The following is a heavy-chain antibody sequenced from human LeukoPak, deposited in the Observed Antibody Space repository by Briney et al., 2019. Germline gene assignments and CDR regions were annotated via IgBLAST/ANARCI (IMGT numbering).Heavy chain of an antibody. V-gene: IGHV1-46*01. Sequence: ASVKVSCKASGYTFTSYYMHWVRQAPGQGLEWMGIINPSGGSTSYAQKFQGRVTMTRDTSTSTVYMELSSLRSEDTAVYHCARDLGIVGATQPRGIDYWGQGTLVTVSS. D-gene: IGHD1-26*01. J-gene: IGHJ4*02. CDR3: ARDLGIVGATQPRGIDY. CDR1: GYTFTSYY. CDR2: INPSGGST.